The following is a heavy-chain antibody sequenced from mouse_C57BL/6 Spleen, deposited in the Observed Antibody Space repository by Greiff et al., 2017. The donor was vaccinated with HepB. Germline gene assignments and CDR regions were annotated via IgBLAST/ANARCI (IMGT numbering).Heavy chain of an antibody. V-gene: IGHV1-81*01. CDR3: ARGADYDGDYYAMDY. J-gene: IGHJ4*01. CDR2: IYPRSGNT. D-gene: IGHD2-4*01. Sequence: VQRVESGAELARPGASVKLSCKASGYTFTSYGISWVKQRTGQGLEWIGEIYPRSGNTYYNEKFKGKATLTADKSSSTAYMELRSLTSEDSAVYFCARGADYDGDYYAMDYGGQGTSVTVSS. CDR1: GYTFTSYG.